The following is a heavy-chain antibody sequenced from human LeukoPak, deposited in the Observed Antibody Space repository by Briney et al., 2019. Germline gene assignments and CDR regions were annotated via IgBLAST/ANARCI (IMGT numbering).Heavy chain of an antibody. D-gene: IGHD3-10*01. CDR2: ISAYNGNT. V-gene: IGHV1-18*01. CDR1: GYTFTSYG. J-gene: IGHJ4*02. Sequence: ASVKVSCKASGYTFTSYGISWVRQAPGQGLEWRGWISAYNGNTNYAQKLQGRGTMTTDTSTSTAYMELRSLRSDDTAVYYCARALRPRLTSTYYYGSGSYKPRQPEAYYFDYWGQGTLVTVSS. CDR3: ARALRPRLTSTYYYGSGSYKPRQPEAYYFDY.